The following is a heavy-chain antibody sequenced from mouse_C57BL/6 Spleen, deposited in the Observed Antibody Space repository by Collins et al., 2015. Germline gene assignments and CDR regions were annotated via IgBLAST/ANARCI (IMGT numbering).Heavy chain of an antibody. V-gene: IGHV1-9*01. CDR1: GYTFTGYW. Sequence: QVQLQQSGAELMKPGASVKLSCKATGYTFTGYWIEWVKQRPGHGLEWIGEILPGSGSTNYNEKFKGKATFTADTSSNTAYMQLSSLTTEDSAIYYCARSFYYDYDPLYAMDYWGQGTSVTVSS. CDR2: ILPGSGST. J-gene: IGHJ4*01. D-gene: IGHD2-4*01. CDR3: ARSFYYDYDPLYAMDY.